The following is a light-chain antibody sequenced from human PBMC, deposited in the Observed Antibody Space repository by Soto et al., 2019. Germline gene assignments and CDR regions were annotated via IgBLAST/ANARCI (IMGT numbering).Light chain of an antibody. J-gene: IGKJ2*01. V-gene: IGKV3-15*01. Sequence: EIVMTQSPATLSVSPGERATLSCRASQSVSGNLAWYQQKPGQAPRLLIYGASTRATGIPARLSGSGSGTEFTLTIGSLQSEDFAVYYCQQYNNWPPYTFGQGTKLEIK. CDR2: GAS. CDR3: QQYNNWPPYT. CDR1: QSVSGN.